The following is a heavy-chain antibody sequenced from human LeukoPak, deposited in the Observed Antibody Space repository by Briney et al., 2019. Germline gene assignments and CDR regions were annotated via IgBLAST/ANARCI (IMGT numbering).Heavy chain of an antibody. CDR1: GFTFSSYA. CDR2: ISYDGSNK. D-gene: IGHD3-22*01. Sequence: PGRSXRLSCAASGFTFSSYAMHWVRQAPGKGLEWVAVISYDGSNKYYADSVKGRFTISRDNSKNTLYLQMNSLTAEDTAVYYCARAPSYYYDSSGTNWGQGTLVTVSS. CDR3: ARAPSYYYDSSGTN. V-gene: IGHV3-30*04. J-gene: IGHJ4*02.